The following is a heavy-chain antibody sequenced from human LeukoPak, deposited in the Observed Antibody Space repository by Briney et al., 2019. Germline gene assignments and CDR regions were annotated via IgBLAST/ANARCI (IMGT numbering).Heavy chain of an antibody. CDR1: GFTFSSQN. J-gene: IGHJ4*02. CDR2: ISTSGYST. D-gene: IGHD6-19*01. V-gene: IGHV3-21*06. Sequence: GGSLRLSCAASGFTFSSQNMNWARQAPGKGLEWVAYISTSGYSTKYADSVEGRFTISRDNAENSLYLLMNSLRVEDTAVYYCVKNGWLDYWGQGSLVTVSS. CDR3: VKNGWLDY.